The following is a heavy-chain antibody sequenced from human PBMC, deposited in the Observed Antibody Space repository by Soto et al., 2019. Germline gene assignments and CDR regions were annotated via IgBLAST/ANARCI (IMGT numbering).Heavy chain of an antibody. J-gene: IGHJ4*02. V-gene: IGHV3-33*01. D-gene: IGHD1-1*01. CDR1: GFTFSSYG. CDR2: IWYDGSNK. CDR3: ARAGLRVRNSLDY. Sequence: GGSLRLSCAASGFTFSSYGMHWVRQAPGKGLEWVAVIWYDGSNKYYADSVKGRFTISRDNSKNTLYLQMNSLRAEDTAVYYCARAGLRVRNSLDYWGQGTLVTVSS.